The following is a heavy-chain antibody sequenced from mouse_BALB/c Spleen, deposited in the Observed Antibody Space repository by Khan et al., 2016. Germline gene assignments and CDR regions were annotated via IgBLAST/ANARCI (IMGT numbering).Heavy chain of an antibody. D-gene: IGHD1-1*01. Sequence: EVQLQESGPGLVKPSQSLSLTCSVTGYSITSGYYWNWIRQFPGNKLEWMGYISYDGSNNYNPSLKNRISITRDTSKNQFFLKLNSVTTEDTATYYCARYPCYYYGSSYWYFDVWGAGTTVTVSS. V-gene: IGHV3-6*02. CDR3: ARYPCYYYGSSYWYFDV. J-gene: IGHJ1*01. CDR2: ISYDGSN. CDR1: GYSITSGYY.